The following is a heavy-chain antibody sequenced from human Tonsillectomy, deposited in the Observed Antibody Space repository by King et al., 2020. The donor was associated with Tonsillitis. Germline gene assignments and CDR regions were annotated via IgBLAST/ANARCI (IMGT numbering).Heavy chain of an antibody. Sequence: VQLVQSGAEVKKPGESLRISCKGSGYSFTSYWINWVRQMPGKGLEWMGRIDPSDSSTNYSPSFQGHVTVSGDKSISTAYLQWSSLKASDPAMYYCAASSYYYGSGSYYPYHFWGQGTLVTVPS. J-gene: IGHJ4*02. V-gene: IGHV5-10-1*01. CDR1: GYSFTSYW. D-gene: IGHD3-10*01. CDR2: IDPSDSST. CDR3: AASSYYYGSGSYYPYHF.